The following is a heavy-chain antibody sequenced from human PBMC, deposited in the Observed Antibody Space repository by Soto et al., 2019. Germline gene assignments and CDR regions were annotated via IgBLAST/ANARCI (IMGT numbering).Heavy chain of an antibody. J-gene: IGHJ4*02. CDR3: ARDKGSSTVVSGISQEGYFDS. CDR2: IWYDGSNA. V-gene: IGHV3-33*01. CDR1: GFTFSIFG. Sequence: QVHLVESGGGVVQPGRSLRLSCAASGFTFSIFGMHWVRQAPGKGLEWAAIIWYDGSNAYYADSVRGRFTISRDNSKNTVYPQMNSLRAEDTAVYYCARDKGSSTVVSGISQEGYFDSWGQGTLVTVSS. D-gene: IGHD6-19*01.